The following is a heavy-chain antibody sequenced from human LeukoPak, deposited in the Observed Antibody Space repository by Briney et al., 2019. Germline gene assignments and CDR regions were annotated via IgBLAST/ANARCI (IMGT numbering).Heavy chain of an antibody. CDR1: GYTFTGYY. J-gene: IGHJ3*02. V-gene: IGHV1-2*02. CDR3: ARDGLSVAGRSENDAFDI. D-gene: IGHD6-19*01. CDR2: INPNSGGT. Sequence: ASVKVSCKASGYTFTGYYMHWVRQAPGQGLEWMGWINPNSGGTNYAQKFQGRVTMTRDTSISTAYMELSRLRSDDTAVYYCARDGLSVAGRSENDAFDIWGQGTMVTVSS.